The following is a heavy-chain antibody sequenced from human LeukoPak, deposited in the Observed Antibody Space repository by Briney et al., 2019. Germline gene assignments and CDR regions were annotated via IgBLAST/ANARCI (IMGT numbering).Heavy chain of an antibody. J-gene: IGHJ3*02. CDR2: INPNSGGT. V-gene: IGHV1-2*02. CDR3: ARGGELLINAFDI. D-gene: IGHD1-26*01. CDR1: GYTFTSYY. Sequence: ASVKVSCKASGYTFTSYYMHWVRQAPGQGLEWMGWINPNSGGTNYAQKFQGRVTMTRDTSISTAYMELSRLRSDDTAVYYCARGGELLINAFDIWGQGTMVTVSS.